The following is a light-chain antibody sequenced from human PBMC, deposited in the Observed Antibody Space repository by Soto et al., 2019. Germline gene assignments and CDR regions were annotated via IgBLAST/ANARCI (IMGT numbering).Light chain of an antibody. V-gene: IGLV2-8*01. CDR3: SSHADSNTVV. Sequence: QSVLTQPPSASGSPGQSVTISCTGTNSDVGGYDYVSWYQQHPGKAPKLMIYEVAKRPSGVPDRFSGSKSGNTASLTVSGLQAEDEADYYCSSHADSNTVVFGTGTKVTVL. CDR2: EVA. J-gene: IGLJ1*01. CDR1: NSDVGGYDY.